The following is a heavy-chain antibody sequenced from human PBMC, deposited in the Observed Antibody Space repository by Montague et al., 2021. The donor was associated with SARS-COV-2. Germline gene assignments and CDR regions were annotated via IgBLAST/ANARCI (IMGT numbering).Heavy chain of an antibody. CDR2: INHSEST. CDR3: ARGVEQWLWGPNYYYYYGMDG. J-gene: IGHJ6*02. CDR1: GGSFSGYY. Sequence: SETLSLTCAVYGGSFSGYYWSWIRQPPGKGLELIWEINHSESTNSNPSLKIRVPISVDTSKNQFSLQLSSVTAADTAVYYCARGVEQWLWGPNYYYYYGMDGWCQGNTVTVAS. V-gene: IGHV4-34*01. D-gene: IGHD6-19*01.